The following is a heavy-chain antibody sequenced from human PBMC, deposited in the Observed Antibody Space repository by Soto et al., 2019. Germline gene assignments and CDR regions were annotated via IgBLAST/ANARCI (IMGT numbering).Heavy chain of an antibody. CDR1: GGSFSGYY. CDR3: ASNSFYDFWSGYYKYYYGMDV. CDR2: INHSGST. V-gene: IGHV4-34*01. D-gene: IGHD3-3*01. Sequence: SETLSLTCAVYGGSFSGYYWSWIRQPPGKGLEWIGEINHSGSTNYNPSLKSRVTISVDTSKNQFSLKLSSVTAADTAVYYCASNSFYDFWSGYYKYYYGMDVWGQGTTVTVSS. J-gene: IGHJ6*02.